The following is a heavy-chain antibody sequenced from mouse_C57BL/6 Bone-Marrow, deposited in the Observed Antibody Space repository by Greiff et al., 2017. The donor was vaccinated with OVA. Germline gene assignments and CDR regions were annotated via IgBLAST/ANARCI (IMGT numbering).Heavy chain of an antibody. Sequence: VQLQQSGAELVRPGTSVKVSCKASGYAFTNYLIEWVKQRPGQGLEWIGVINPGSGGTTYNEKFKGKATLTADKSSSTAYMQLSSLTSEDAAVYFCARSHWEGDYWGQGTTLTVSS. CDR3: ARSHWEGDY. D-gene: IGHD4-1*01. CDR2: INPGSGGT. V-gene: IGHV1-54*01. J-gene: IGHJ2*01. CDR1: GYAFTNYL.